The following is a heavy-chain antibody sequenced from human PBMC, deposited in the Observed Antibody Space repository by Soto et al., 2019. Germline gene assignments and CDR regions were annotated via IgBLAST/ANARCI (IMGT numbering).Heavy chain of an antibody. CDR3: ARVTLGDSGAFDI. CDR2: ISSSSSTI. Sequence: GGPLRLSCSASGFTLSSYSMKWVRQASGKGLEWVSYISSSSSTIYYADSVKGRFTISRDNAKNSLYLQMNSLRAEDTAVYYCARVTLGDSGAFDIWGQGTMVTVSS. D-gene: IGHD3-16*01. J-gene: IGHJ3*02. V-gene: IGHV3-48*01. CDR1: GFTLSSYS.